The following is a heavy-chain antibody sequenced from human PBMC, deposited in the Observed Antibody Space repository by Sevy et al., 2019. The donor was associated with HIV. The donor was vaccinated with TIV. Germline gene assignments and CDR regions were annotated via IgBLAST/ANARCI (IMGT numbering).Heavy chain of an antibody. D-gene: IGHD3-16*01. CDR3: ATCGGET. Sequence: GGSLRLSCAASGFTFSSYWMNWIRQAPGKGLEWVANIKQDGREKYYVDSVRGRFTISRDNAKNSLYMEMNTLRADDTAVYSCATCGGETWGQGTLVTVSS. CDR1: GFTFSSYW. V-gene: IGHV3-7*01. CDR2: IKQDGREK. J-gene: IGHJ5*02.